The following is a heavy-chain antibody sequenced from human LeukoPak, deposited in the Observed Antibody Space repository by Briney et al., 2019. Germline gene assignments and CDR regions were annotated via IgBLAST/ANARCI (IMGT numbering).Heavy chain of an antibody. Sequence: ASVKVSCKASGYTLTGYYMHWVRQAPGQGLEWMGWMNPNSGDTKYAQKFQGRVTTTRDMSIGTAYLELSRLRSDDAAVYYCARSSGWLFDYWGQGTLVTVSS. CDR3: ARSSGWLFDY. CDR2: MNPNSGDT. J-gene: IGHJ4*02. D-gene: IGHD6-19*01. V-gene: IGHV1-2*02. CDR1: GYTLTGYY.